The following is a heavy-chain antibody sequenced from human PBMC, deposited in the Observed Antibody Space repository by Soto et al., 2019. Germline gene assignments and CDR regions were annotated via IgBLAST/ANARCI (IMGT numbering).Heavy chain of an antibody. J-gene: IGHJ6*02. Sequence: PSETLSLSGVVSGGSISSGGFYWSWFLQHPGKGLEWIGFFYDSGNTYYNASLKSRLTISVDRSNNQFSLKLTSVTAADTAVYYCARGPRQLGGSYYYGMDVWGQGTTVTV. D-gene: IGHD1-1*01. CDR2: FYDSGNT. CDR1: GGSISSGGFY. V-gene: IGHV4-31*11. CDR3: ARGPRQLGGSYYYGMDV.